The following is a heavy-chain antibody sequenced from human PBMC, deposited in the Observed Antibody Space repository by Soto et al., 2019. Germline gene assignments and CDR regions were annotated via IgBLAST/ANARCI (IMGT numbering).Heavy chain of an antibody. J-gene: IGHJ6*02. V-gene: IGHV3-15*07. D-gene: IGHD3-10*01. CDR3: TTDVITMVRGVINTAFNYYYYGMDV. Sequence: GGSLRLSCAASGFTFSNAWMNWVRQAPGKGLEWVGRIKSKTDGGTTDYAAPVKGRFTISRDDSKNTLYLQMNSLKTEDTAVYYCTTDVITMVRGVINTAFNYYYYGMDVWGQGTTVTVSS. CDR1: GFTFSNAW. CDR2: IKSKTDGGTT.